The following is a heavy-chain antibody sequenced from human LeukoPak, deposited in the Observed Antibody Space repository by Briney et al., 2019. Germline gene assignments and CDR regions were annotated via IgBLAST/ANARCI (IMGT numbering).Heavy chain of an antibody. V-gene: IGHV4-59*01. J-gene: IGHJ6*02. D-gene: IGHD2-2*01. Sequence: SETLSLTCTVSGGSIGSYFWSWIRQSPGKGLEWIGHIYHSGSTNYTPSLKSRVTISIDTSKNQFSLKLTSVTSADTAVYYCARDGPAYTSRWYDYYYGLDVWGQGTTVTVSS. CDR2: IYHSGST. CDR3: ARDGPAYTSRWYDYYYGLDV. CDR1: GGSIGSYF.